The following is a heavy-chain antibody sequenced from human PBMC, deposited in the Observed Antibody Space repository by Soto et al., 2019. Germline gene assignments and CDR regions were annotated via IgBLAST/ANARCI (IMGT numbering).Heavy chain of an antibody. Sequence: SETLSLTCTVSGGSISSNYWTWIRQPPGKGLEWIGYVYNSGSTNYNPSLKSRVTISEDTSKSQFSLKVNSMTAADTAVYYCARYRREAVAGYTLDNWGQGILVTVPQ. CDR1: GGSISSNY. J-gene: IGHJ4*02. CDR2: VYNSGST. V-gene: IGHV4-59*01. CDR3: ARYRREAVAGYTLDN. D-gene: IGHD6-13*01.